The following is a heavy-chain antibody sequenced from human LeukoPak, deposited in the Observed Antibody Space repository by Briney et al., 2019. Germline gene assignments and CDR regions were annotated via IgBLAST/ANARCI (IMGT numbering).Heavy chain of an antibody. CDR2: VKDDGST. CDR3: HPLGYTSN. D-gene: IGHD6-19*01. CDR1: GFKSGFTFSSRW. Sequence: PGGNLRRYCAVSGFKSGFTFSSRWMYWVRQAPGKGLMWVSLVKDDGSTNYADSVKGRFTVSRDNTMNTLYLQMNNLRVEDTALYFCHPLGYTSNWGQGTLVTVSS. V-gene: IGHV3-74*01. J-gene: IGHJ4*02.